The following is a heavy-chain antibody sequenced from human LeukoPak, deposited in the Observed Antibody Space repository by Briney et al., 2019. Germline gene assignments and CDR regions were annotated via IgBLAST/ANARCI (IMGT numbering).Heavy chain of an antibody. Sequence: PGGSLRLSCAGSGFTFSSHWIGWVRQAPGKGLEWVANMKPDGSEQYYVESVKGRFTISRDNAKNSLYLQMNGLRAEDTAVYYCARDFDYWGQGTLVTASS. CDR3: ARDFDY. CDR2: MKPDGSEQ. V-gene: IGHV3-7*01. CDR1: GFTFSSHW. J-gene: IGHJ4*02.